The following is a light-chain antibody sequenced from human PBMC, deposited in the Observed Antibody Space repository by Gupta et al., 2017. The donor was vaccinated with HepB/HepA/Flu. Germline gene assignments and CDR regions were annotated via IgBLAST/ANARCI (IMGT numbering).Light chain of an antibody. Sequence: DIVMTQSPFSLPVTPGEPASISCRSSQSRLHSDGYNYVDWYLQKPGQSPQLLIYLGSNRASGVPDRFSGSGSGTDFTLKISRVEAEDVGVYYCRQALQTPLTFGRGTKLEIK. CDR3: RQALQTPLT. CDR2: LGS. CDR1: QSRLHSDGYNY. J-gene: IGKJ4*01. V-gene: IGKV2-28*01.